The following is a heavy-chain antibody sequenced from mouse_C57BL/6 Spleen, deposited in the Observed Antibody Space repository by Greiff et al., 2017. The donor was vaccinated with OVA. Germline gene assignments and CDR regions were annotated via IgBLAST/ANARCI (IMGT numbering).Heavy chain of an antibody. Sequence: VQLQQPGTELVKPGASVKLSCKASGYTFTSYWMHWVKQRPGQGLEWIGNINPSNGGTNYNEKLKSKATLTVDKSSSTAYMQLSSLTSEDSAVYYCARGGITTVNDFDYWGQGTTLTVSS. CDR2: INPSNGGT. V-gene: IGHV1-53*01. CDR3: ARGGITTVNDFDY. D-gene: IGHD1-1*01. CDR1: GYTFTSYW. J-gene: IGHJ2*01.